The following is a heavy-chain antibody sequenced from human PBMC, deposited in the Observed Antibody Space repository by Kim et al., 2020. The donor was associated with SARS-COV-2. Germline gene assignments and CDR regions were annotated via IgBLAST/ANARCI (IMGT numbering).Heavy chain of an antibody. D-gene: IGHD5-18*01. Sequence: LKSPSTLSVDTSKNQFSLKLSSVTAADTAVYYCARLNLGDSYGYDYYFDYWGQGTLVTVSS. CDR3: ARLNLGDSYGYDYYFDY. V-gene: IGHV4-39*01. J-gene: IGHJ4*02.